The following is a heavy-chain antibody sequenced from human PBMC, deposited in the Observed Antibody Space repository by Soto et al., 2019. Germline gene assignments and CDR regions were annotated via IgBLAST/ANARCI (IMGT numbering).Heavy chain of an antibody. CDR1: GFTFSSYE. CDR2: ISSSGSTI. V-gene: IGHV3-48*03. CDR3: ARDDYDFWSGNNWYFDF. D-gene: IGHD3-3*01. Sequence: PGGSLRLSCAASGFTFSSYEMNWVRQAPGKGLEWVSDISSSGSTIYYADSVKGRFTISRDNAKNSLYLQMNSLRAEDTAVYYCARDDYDFWSGNNWYFDFWGRGTLVTVSS. J-gene: IGHJ2*01.